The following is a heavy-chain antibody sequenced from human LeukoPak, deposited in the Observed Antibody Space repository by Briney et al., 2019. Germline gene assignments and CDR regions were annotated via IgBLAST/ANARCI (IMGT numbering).Heavy chain of an antibody. CDR3: ARRIYCSGGSCYEADY. D-gene: IGHD2-15*01. V-gene: IGHV4-34*01. CDR1: GGSFSGYY. J-gene: IGHJ4*02. CDR2: INHSGST. Sequence: SETLSLTCAGYGGSFSGYYWSWIRQPPGKGLEWIGEINHSGSTNYNPSLKSRVTISVDTSKNQFSLKLSSVTAAGTAVYYCARRIYCSGGSCYEADYWGQGTLVTVSS.